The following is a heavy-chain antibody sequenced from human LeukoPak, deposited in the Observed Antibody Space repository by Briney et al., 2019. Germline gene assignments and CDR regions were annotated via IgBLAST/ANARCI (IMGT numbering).Heavy chain of an antibody. D-gene: IGHD3-16*02. CDR1: GFTFSTFW. CDR2: IRQDGSEK. J-gene: IGHJ3*02. CDR3: AREITFGGVILPGDAFDI. V-gene: IGHV3-7*01. Sequence: GGSLILSCAASGFTFSTFWMTWVRQAPGKGLEWVANIRQDGSEKYYVDSVEGRFTISRDNSKNTLYLQMNSLRAEDTAVYYCAREITFGGVILPGDAFDIWGQGTMVTVSS.